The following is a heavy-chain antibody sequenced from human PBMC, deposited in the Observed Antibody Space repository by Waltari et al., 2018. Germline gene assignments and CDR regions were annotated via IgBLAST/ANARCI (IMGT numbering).Heavy chain of an antibody. CDR1: GGSISSYY. CDR2: IYTSGSP. Sequence: QVQLQESGPGLVKPSETLSLTCTVSGGSISSYYWSWIRQPAGKGLEWIGRIYTSGSPNSNPSLKSRVTMSVDTSKNQCSLKLSSVTAADTAVYYCARDRPTYGSGSYYYMDVWGKGTTVIVSS. V-gene: IGHV4-4*07. J-gene: IGHJ6*03. CDR3: ARDRPTYGSGSYYYMDV. D-gene: IGHD3-10*01.